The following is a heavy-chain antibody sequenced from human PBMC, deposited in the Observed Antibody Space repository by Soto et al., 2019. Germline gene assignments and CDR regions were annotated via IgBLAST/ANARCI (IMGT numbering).Heavy chain of an antibody. CDR2: IWYDGSNK. Sequence: GGSLRLSCAASGFTFSSYGMHWVRQAPGKGLEWVAVIWYDGSNKYYADSVKGRFTISRDNSKNTLYLQMNSLRAEDTAVYYCATHRIYDSSGYYGGGFDYWGQGTLVTVSS. CDR3: ATHRIYDSSGYYGGGFDY. D-gene: IGHD3-22*01. CDR1: GFTFSSYG. V-gene: IGHV3-33*01. J-gene: IGHJ4*02.